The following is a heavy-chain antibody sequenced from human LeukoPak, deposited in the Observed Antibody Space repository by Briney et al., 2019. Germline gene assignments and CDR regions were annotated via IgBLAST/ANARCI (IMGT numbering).Heavy chain of an antibody. J-gene: IGHJ4*02. CDR3: AKDLVRGVTVFDY. V-gene: IGHV3-30*02. CDR1: GFTFSSYG. Sequence: GGSLRLSCAASGFTFSSYGMHWVRQARGKGLEWVAFIRYDGSNKYYADSVKGRFTISRDNSKNTLYLQMNSLRAEDTAVYYCAKDLVRGVTVFDYWGQGTLVTVSS. D-gene: IGHD3-10*01. CDR2: IRYDGSNK.